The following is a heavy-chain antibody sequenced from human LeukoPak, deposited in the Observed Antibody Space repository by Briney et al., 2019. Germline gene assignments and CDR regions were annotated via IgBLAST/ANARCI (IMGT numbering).Heavy chain of an antibody. J-gene: IGHJ3*02. D-gene: IGHD3-10*01. CDR3: ARDRALRITMVRGKNDAFDI. CDR2: IYTSGST. Sequence: KPSETLSLTCTVSGGSISSYYWSWIRQPAGKGLEWIGRIYTSGSTNYNPSLKSRVTMSVDTSKNQFSLKLSSVTAADTAVYYCARDRALRITMVRGKNDAFDIWGQGTMVTVSS. CDR1: GGSISSYY. V-gene: IGHV4-4*07.